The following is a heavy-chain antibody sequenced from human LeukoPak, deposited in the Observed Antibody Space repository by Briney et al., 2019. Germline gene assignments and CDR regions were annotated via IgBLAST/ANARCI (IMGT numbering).Heavy chain of an antibody. CDR2: ISSSSSYI. V-gene: IGHV3-21*01. CDR3: ARGSMVRGVIPFDY. CDR1: GFTFSSYS. J-gene: IGHJ4*02. D-gene: IGHD3-10*01. Sequence: GGSLRLSCAASGFTFSSYSMNWVRQAPGKGLEWVSSISSSSSYIYYADSVKGRFTISRDNAKNSLYLQMNSLRAEDTAVYYCARGSMVRGVIPFDYWGQGTLVTVSS.